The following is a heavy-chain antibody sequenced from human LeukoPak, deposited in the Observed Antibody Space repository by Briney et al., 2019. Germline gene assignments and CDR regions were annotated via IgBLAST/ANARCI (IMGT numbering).Heavy chain of an antibody. CDR1: GFTFSSYS. Sequence: GXXLRLSCAASGFTFSSYSMNWVRQAPGKGLEWVSSISSSSSYIYYADSVKGRFTISRDNDKNSLYMKMNRQRAGDTAVYYCARDPFDYDSSGYYRINTNFDYWGQGTLVTVSS. CDR2: ISSSSSYI. CDR3: ARDPFDYDSSGYYRINTNFDY. D-gene: IGHD3-22*01. V-gene: IGHV3-21*01. J-gene: IGHJ4*02.